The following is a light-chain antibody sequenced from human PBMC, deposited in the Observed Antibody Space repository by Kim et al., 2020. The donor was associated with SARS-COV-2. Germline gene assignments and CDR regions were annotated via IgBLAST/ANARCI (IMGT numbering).Light chain of an antibody. Sequence: LTQPRSVSGSPGQSVTISCTGTSSDVGGYNYVSWYQQHPGKAPKLMIYDVSKRPSGVPDRFSGSKSGNTASLTISGLQAEDEADYYCCSYAGSYNWVFGGGTQLTV. J-gene: IGLJ3*02. CDR1: SSDVGGYNY. CDR2: DVS. CDR3: CSYAGSYNWV. V-gene: IGLV2-11*01.